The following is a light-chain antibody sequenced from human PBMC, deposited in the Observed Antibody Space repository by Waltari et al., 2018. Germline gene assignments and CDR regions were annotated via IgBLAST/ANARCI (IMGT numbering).Light chain of an antibody. CDR1: QSVSSY. CDR3: QQYGSSPLDT. J-gene: IGKJ2*01. Sequence: EIVLTQFPATLSLSPGERATLSCRASQSVSSYLVWYQQKPGQTPRLVIYDASTRAPGIPARFSGSGSGTDFTLTISSLDPEDFAVYYCQQYGSSPLDTFGQGTKLEIK. CDR2: DAS. V-gene: IGKV3-11*01.